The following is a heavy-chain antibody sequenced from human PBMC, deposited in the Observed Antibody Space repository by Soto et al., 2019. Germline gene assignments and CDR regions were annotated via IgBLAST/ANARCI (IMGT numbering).Heavy chain of an antibody. CDR3: ARHWDQNMPPLGGE. Sequence: SETLSLTCTVSGGSISSSSYYWGWIRQPPGKGLEWIGSIYYSGSTYYNPSLKSRVTISVDTSKNQFSLKLSSVTAADTAVYYCARHWDQNMPPLGGEWGQGTLVTVSS. CDR2: IYYSGST. J-gene: IGHJ4*02. CDR1: GGSISSSSYY. V-gene: IGHV4-39*01. D-gene: IGHD3-10*01.